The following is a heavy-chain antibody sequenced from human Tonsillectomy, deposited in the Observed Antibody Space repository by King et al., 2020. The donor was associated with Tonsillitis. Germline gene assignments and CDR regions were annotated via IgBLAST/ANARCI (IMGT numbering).Heavy chain of an antibody. V-gene: IGHV3-30-3*01. CDR2: MSFDGSKK. J-gene: IGHJ6*02. D-gene: IGHD4-11*01. CDR1: GFIFRIYT. Sequence: VQLVESGGGVVQPGKSLRLSCSASGFIFRIYTLNWVRQAPGKGLEWVALMSFDGSKKFYADSVQGRFTISRDNSANRHFLQMNNLRVEDTAVYYCARXLXTXXXKLXXSGFDXWGXGTTVTVS. CDR3: ARXLXTXXXKLXXSGFDX.